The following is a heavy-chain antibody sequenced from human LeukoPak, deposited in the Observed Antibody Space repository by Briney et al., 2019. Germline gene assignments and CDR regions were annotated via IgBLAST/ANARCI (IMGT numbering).Heavy chain of an antibody. CDR3: ARGARRWELLPYYMDV. D-gene: IGHD1-26*01. CDR1: GFTFSSYA. V-gene: IGHV3-23*01. Sequence: PGRSLRLSCAASGFTFSSYAMSWVRQAPGKGLEWVSAISGSGGSTYYADSVKGRFTISRDNSKNTLYLQMNSLRAEDTAVYYCARGARRWELLPYYMDVWGKGTTVTVSS. J-gene: IGHJ6*03. CDR2: ISGSGGST.